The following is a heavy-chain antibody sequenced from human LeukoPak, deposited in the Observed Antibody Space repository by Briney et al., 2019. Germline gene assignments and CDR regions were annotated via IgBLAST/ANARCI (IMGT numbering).Heavy chain of an antibody. Sequence: GGSLRLSCAASGFTFITYAMTWVRQAPGKGLEWVSAISNSGDRTYYAASVKGRFTISRDNSKNTLYLQMNSLRAEDTAVYYCAKGERSSSWYLYFQHWGQGTLVTVSS. CDR2: ISNSGDRT. CDR3: AKGERSSSWYLYFQH. J-gene: IGHJ1*01. V-gene: IGHV3-23*01. CDR1: GFTFITYA. D-gene: IGHD6-13*01.